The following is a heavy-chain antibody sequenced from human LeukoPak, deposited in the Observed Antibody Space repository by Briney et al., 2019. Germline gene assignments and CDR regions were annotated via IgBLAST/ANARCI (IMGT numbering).Heavy chain of an antibody. D-gene: IGHD3-22*01. CDR3: ARSYAVITDPFDY. J-gene: IGHJ4*02. CDR2: INHSGST. V-gene: IGHV4-38-2*01. CDR1: GYSISSGYY. Sequence: SETLSLTCAVSGYSISSGYYWGWIRQPPGKGLEWIGEINHSGSTNYNPSLKSRVTISVDTSKNQFSLKLSSVTAADTAVYYCARSYAVITDPFDYWGQGTLVTVSS.